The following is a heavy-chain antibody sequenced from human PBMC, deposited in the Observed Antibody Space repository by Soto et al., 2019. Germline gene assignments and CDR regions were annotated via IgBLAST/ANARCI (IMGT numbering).Heavy chain of an antibody. CDR1: GGSISSGGYY. Sequence: QVQLQESGPGLVKPSQTLSLTCTVSGGSISSGGYYWSWIRQHPGKGLEWIGYIYYSGSTYYNPSLKSQVTIYVYTSKNHSAPAPSSVTAAGTAVYYCARGTTVAPNWFDPWGQGTLVTVSS. V-gene: IGHV4-31*01. CDR2: IYYSGST. CDR3: ARGTTVAPNWFDP. J-gene: IGHJ5*02. D-gene: IGHD4-17*01.